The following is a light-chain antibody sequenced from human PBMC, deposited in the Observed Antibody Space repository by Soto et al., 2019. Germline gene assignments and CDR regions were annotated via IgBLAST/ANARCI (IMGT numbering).Light chain of an antibody. CDR3: SSYTSSSTLNV. Sequence: SVLTQPASVSGSPGQSITISCTGTSSDFGGYNYVSWYQQHPGKAPKLMIYDVSNRPSGVSNRFSGSKSGNTASLTISGLQAEDEADYYCSSYTSSSTLNVFGTGNKVTVL. V-gene: IGLV2-14*01. CDR1: SSDFGGYNY. CDR2: DVS. J-gene: IGLJ1*01.